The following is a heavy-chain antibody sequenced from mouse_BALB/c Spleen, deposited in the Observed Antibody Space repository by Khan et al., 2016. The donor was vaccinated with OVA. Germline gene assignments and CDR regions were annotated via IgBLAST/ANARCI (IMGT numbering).Heavy chain of an antibody. V-gene: IGHV3-2*02. CDR3: ARIQGGDFDY. J-gene: IGHJ2*01. Sequence: EVQLVESGPGLVKPPQSLSLTCTVTGYSITSDYAWNWIRQFPGNKLEWMGYIGYSGNTKYNPSLKSRISITRDTSKNQFFLQLNFVTIEDTATYYCARIQGGDFDYWGQGTTLTVSS. CDR2: IGYSGNT. D-gene: IGHD3-2*02. CDR1: GYSITSDYA.